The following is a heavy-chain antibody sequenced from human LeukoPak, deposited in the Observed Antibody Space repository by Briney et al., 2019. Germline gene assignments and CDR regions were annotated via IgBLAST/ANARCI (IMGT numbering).Heavy chain of an antibody. J-gene: IGHJ5*02. V-gene: IGHV3-49*04. CDR1: GFTFGDHT. D-gene: IGHD5-12*01. CDR2: IRSKAHGGTT. CDR3: TRDPSGPVDP. Sequence: GGSLRLSCTASGFTFGDHTMTWVRQAPGKGLEWVGFIRSKAHGGTTEYAASVKGRFTISRDDSKSIAYLQMNSLKTGDTAVYYCTRDPSGPVDPWGQGTLVTVSS.